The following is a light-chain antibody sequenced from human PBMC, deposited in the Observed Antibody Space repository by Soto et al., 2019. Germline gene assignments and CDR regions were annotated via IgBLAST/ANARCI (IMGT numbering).Light chain of an antibody. CDR1: QGISSW. CDR3: QQYGSFPAT. J-gene: IGKJ1*01. Sequence: DIQMTQSPSSVSASVGDRVTITCRASQGISSWLAWYQQKPGKAHKLLIYAASSLQSGVPSRFSGSGSGTHFTLTVRSVQPEDSATYYCQQYGSFPATFGQGTKVDIK. CDR2: AAS. V-gene: IGKV1-12*01.